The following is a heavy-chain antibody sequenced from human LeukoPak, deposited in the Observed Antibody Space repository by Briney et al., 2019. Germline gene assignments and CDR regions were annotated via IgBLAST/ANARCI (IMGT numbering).Heavy chain of an antibody. J-gene: IGHJ4*02. CDR1: GYTITSHG. Sequence: ASVKVSCKASGYTITSHGSSRVRQAPIQGIEWMGRIRAYNGNTTYAQKLQGAVTMTTDTSTSTAYMELRSLRSDDTAVYYCATTPDDYYDSSGFDCWGQGTLVTVSS. CDR3: ATTPDDYYDSSGFDC. D-gene: IGHD3-22*01. CDR2: IRAYNGNT. V-gene: IGHV1-18*01.